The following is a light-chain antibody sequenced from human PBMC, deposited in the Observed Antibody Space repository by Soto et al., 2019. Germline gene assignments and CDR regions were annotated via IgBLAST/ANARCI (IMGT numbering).Light chain of an antibody. CDR2: DVS. Sequence: QSALTQPASVSGSPGQSITISCTGTSSDVGDNYVSWYQQHPGKAPKLMIYDVSSRPSGVSNRFSASKSGNTASLTISGLQAEDESDYYCSSYTSSSTLVGFGGGTKLTVL. CDR1: SSDVGDNY. CDR3: SSYTSSSTLVG. J-gene: IGLJ2*01. V-gene: IGLV2-14*01.